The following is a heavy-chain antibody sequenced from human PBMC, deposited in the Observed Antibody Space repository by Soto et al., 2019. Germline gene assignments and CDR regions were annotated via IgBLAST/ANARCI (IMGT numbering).Heavy chain of an antibody. CDR3: ARTIPFRYHFDH. J-gene: IGHJ4*02. D-gene: IGHD1-1*01. Sequence: QVQLVQSGAEVKKPGASVKVSCKASGYSFSSYGIAWVRQAPGQGLEWMGWISGYNDNTKYVDKLQGRVTMTTDTSTSTVYMELRRLRTHDTAVYYCARTIPFRYHFDHGGQGTLVTVSS. CDR2: ISGYNDNT. CDR1: GYSFSSYG. V-gene: IGHV1-18*04.